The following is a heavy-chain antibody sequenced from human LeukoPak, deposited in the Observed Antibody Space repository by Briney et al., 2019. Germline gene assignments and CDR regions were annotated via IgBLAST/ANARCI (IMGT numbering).Heavy chain of an antibody. CDR2: ISPYNGNT. J-gene: IGHJ4*02. D-gene: IGHD1-26*01. Sequence: ASVKVSCKASGYTFTSFGISWVRQAPGQGLEWMGWISPYNGNTNYARKLQGRVTMTTDTSTSTAYMELRSLRSDDTAVYYCASVGATTDFDYWGQGTLVTVSS. CDR1: GYTFTSFG. V-gene: IGHV1-18*01. CDR3: ASVGATTDFDY.